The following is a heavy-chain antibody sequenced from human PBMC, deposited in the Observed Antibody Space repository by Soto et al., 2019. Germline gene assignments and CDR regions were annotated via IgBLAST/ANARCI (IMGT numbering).Heavy chain of an antibody. J-gene: IGHJ4*02. CDR1: GYSFSTYG. CDR3: ARYLLGEEGAGYFDY. Sequence: QVHLVQSGVEVKKPGASVKVSCKASGYSFSTYGISWVRQAPGQGLEWMGWISGLNGNTNYAQNLQGRVTMTTDTSTRKAYMDLRSLGCDDTAMYYCARYLLGEEGAGYFDYWGQGTLVTVSS. V-gene: IGHV1-18*01. D-gene: IGHD3-16*01. CDR2: ISGLNGNT.